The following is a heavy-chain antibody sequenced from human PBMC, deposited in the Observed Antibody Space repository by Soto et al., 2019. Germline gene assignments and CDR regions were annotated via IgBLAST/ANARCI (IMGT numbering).Heavy chain of an antibody. CDR2: IYYGGSS. J-gene: IGHJ4*02. CDR3: ARHGSY. Sequence: QLQLQESGPGLVKPSETLSLTCTVSGVSISSSSYYWGWFRQPPGKGLEWIGTIYYGGSSYSNPSLKSRVTISLDTSKNQFSLTLTSVTAAYTAVYYCARHGSYWGQGTLVTVSS. CDR1: GVSISSSSYY. V-gene: IGHV4-39*01.